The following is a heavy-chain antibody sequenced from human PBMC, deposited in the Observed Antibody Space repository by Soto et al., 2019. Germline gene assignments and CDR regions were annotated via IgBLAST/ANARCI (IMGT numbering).Heavy chain of an antibody. CDR3: AKSRFTDYYYYMDV. CDR2: ISWSSGNI. J-gene: IGHJ6*03. V-gene: IGHV3-9*01. CDR1: GFTFDDYA. Sequence: GGSLRLSCAASGFTFDDYAMHWVRQAPGKGLEWVSGISWSSGNIGYADSVKGRFIISRDNAKNSLYLQMNSLRAEDTALYYCAKSRFTDYYYYMDVWGKGTTVTVSS.